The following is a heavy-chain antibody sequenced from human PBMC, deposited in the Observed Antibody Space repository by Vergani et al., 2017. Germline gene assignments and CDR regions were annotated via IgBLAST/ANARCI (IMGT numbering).Heavy chain of an antibody. J-gene: IGHJ5*02. CDR2: IIPILGIA. CDR1: GYTFTGYY. CDR3: ARGVWEFDP. Sequence: QVQLVQSGAEVKKPGASVKVSCKASGYTFTGYYMHWVRQAPGQGLEWMGRIIPILGIANYAQKFQGRVTITADKSTSTAYMELSSLRSEDTAVYYCARGVWEFDPWGQGTLVTVSS. D-gene: IGHD3-16*01. V-gene: IGHV1-69*09.